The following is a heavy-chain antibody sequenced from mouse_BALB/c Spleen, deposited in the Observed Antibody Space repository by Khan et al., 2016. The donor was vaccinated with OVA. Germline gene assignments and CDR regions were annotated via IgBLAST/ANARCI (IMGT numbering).Heavy chain of an antibody. D-gene: IGHD2-4*01. CDR2: ISYSGST. CDR1: GDSITSGY. CDR3: ARYDYDDDGAFAY. V-gene: IGHV3-8*02. J-gene: IGHJ3*01. Sequence: DVKLQESGPSLVKPSQTLSLTCSVTGDSITSGYWNWIRKFPGNKLEYMGYISYSGSTYYYPSLNSRISITRDTSKNKYYLQLNSVTTKATATYYSARYDYDDDGAFAYWGQGTLVTVSA.